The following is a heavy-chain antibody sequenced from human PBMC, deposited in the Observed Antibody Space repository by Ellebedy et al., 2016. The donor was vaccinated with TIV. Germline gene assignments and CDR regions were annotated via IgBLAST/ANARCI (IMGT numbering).Heavy chain of an antibody. D-gene: IGHD5-12*01. CDR3: AREGGYGLFDY. V-gene: IGHV3-9*03. CDR2: ISWNSETK. CDR1: GFTFDDYA. Sequence: PGGSLRLSCAASGFTFDDYAMHWVRQAPGKGLEWVSRISWNSETKRYADSVKGRFTISRDNAKKSLYLQLNSLKADDMALYYCAREGGYGLFDYWGQGTLVTVSS. J-gene: IGHJ4*02.